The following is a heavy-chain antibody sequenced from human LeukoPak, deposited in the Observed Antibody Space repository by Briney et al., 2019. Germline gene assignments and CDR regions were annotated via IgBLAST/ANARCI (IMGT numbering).Heavy chain of an antibody. J-gene: IGHJ4*02. CDR1: GFTFSTYW. V-gene: IGHV3-7*01. CDR3: ARARPSMWIDY. D-gene: IGHD5-12*01. Sequence: GGSLRLSCAASGFTFSTYWMSWVRQAPGKGLEWVANIKQDGNKNYYVDSVKGRFTISRDNAKNSLYLQMNSLRAEDTAVYYCARARPSMWIDYWGQGTLVTVSS. CDR2: IKQDGNKN.